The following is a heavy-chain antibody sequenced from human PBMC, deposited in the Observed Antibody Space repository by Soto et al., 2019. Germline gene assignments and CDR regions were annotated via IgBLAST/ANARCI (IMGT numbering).Heavy chain of an antibody. V-gene: IGHV2-26*01. J-gene: IGHJ6*02. CDR3: ARIRENYYYYGMDV. Sequence: QVTLKESGPVLVKPTETLTLTCTVSGFSLSNARMGVSWIRQPPGKALEWLAHIFSNDEKSYSTSLKSRLTIYKDTSKSQVVLTMTNMDPVDTATYYCARIRENYYYYGMDVWGQGTTVTVSS. CDR2: IFSNDEK. CDR1: GFSLSNARMG.